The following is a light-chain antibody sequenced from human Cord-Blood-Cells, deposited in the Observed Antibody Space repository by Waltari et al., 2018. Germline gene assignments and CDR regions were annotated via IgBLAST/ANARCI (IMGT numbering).Light chain of an antibody. CDR2: SNN. Sequence: QSVLTQPPSASGTPGPRVTLSCSGSSSNLGSHTVNWYQQLPGTAPKLLIYSNNQRPSGVPDRFSGSKSGTSASLAISGLQSEDEADYYCAAWDDSLNGLVFGTGTKVTVL. V-gene: IGLV1-44*01. J-gene: IGLJ1*01. CDR1: SSNLGSHT. CDR3: AAWDDSLNGLV.